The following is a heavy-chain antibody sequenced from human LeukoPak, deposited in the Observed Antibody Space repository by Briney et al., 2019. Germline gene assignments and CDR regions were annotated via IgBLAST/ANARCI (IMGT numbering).Heavy chain of an antibody. D-gene: IGHD3-22*01. CDR1: GFTFSSYA. J-gene: IGHJ4*02. CDR3: ARDSYDSSGYYPLFDY. V-gene: IGHV3-30-3*01. CDR2: ISYDGSNK. Sequence: GGSLRLSCAASGFTFSSYAMHWVRQAPGKGLEWVAVISYDGSNKYYADSVEGRFTISRVNSKNTLYLQMNSLRAEDTAVYYCARDSYDSSGYYPLFDYWGQGTLVTVSS.